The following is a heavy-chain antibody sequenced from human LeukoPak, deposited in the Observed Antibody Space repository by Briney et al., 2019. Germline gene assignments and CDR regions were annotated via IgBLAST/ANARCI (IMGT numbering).Heavy chain of an antibody. J-gene: IGHJ4*02. V-gene: IGHV1-3*01. Sequence: ASVKVSCKASGYTFSSYAIHWVRQAPGQRLEWMGWSNAGNGNTKYSQNFQGRVTITRDSSASTAYMELSSLRSEDTAVYYCARDLYAVLRYFDWLSKGRYFDYWGQGTLVTVSS. CDR1: GYTFSSYA. D-gene: IGHD3-9*01. CDR2: SNAGNGNT. CDR3: ARDLYAVLRYFDWLSKGRYFDY.